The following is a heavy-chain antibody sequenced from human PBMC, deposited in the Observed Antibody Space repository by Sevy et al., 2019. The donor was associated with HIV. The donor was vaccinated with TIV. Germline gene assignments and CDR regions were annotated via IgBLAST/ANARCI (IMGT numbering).Heavy chain of an antibody. D-gene: IGHD3-3*01. J-gene: IGHJ6*02. V-gene: IGHV3-48*01. CDR3: ARGFMGADYYYGMDV. CDR2: ISSSSTTI. Sequence: GGSLRLSCAASRLTFSSSSVNWVRQAPGKGLEWVSYISSSSTTIYYADSVKGRFTISRDNAKNSLYLKMNSLRAEDTAVYYCARGFMGADYYYGMDVWGQGTTVTVSS. CDR1: RLTFSSSS.